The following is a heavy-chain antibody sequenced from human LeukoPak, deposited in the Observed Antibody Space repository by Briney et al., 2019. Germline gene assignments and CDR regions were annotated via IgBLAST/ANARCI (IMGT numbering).Heavy chain of an antibody. V-gene: IGHV1-2*02. CDR2: INPNSGGT. CDR1: GYTFTGYY. D-gene: IGHD4-17*01. Sequence: VASVKVSCKASGYTFTGYYMHWVRQAPGQGLEWMGWINPNSGGTNYAQKFQGRVTMTRDTSISTAYMELSRLRSDDTAVYYCARGAVTTHYYYYYMDVWGKGTTVTVSS. CDR3: ARGAVTTHYYYYYMDV. J-gene: IGHJ6*03.